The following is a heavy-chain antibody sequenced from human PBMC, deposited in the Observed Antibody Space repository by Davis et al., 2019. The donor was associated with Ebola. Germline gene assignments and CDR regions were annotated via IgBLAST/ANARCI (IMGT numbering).Heavy chain of an antibody. J-gene: IGHJ4*02. D-gene: IGHD3-22*01. CDR2: IKQDGSEK. CDR1: GGTFSSYT. CDR3: ARDPRDSSGYFDY. V-gene: IGHV3-7*01. Sequence: AASVKVSCKASGGTFSSYTISWVRQAPGKGLEWVANIKQDGSEKYYVDSVKGRFTISRDNAKNSLYLQMNSLRAEDTAVYYCARDPRDSSGYFDYWGQGTRVSVSS.